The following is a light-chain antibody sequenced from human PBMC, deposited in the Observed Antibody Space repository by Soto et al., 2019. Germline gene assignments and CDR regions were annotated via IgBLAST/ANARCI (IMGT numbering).Light chain of an antibody. V-gene: IGLV2-14*03. CDR3: SSYTSSSTV. CDR1: SSDVGGYNS. J-gene: IGLJ3*02. CDR2: DVS. Sequence: QSALTQPASVSGSPGQSITISCTGTSSDVGGYNSVSWYQQHPAKAPKLMIYDVSNRPSGVSNRFSGSKSGNTASLTISGRQAEDEADYYCSSYTSSSTVFAGGTKLTVL.